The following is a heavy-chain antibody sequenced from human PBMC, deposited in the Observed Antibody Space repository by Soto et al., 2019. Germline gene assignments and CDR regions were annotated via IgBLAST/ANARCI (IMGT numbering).Heavy chain of an antibody. CDR1: GGSVTTY. V-gene: IGHV4-59*02. CDR3: AASYCSDGVSCNWFDP. D-gene: IGHD2-8*01. J-gene: IGHJ5*02. Sequence: QVQLQASGPGLVKASETLSLTCPVSGGSVTTYWGWIRQPPGKGLEWIGYINYSATTKYNSSIKSRVTISVDTSKTQVSLSLRSVTAADTAVYYCAASYCSDGVSCNWFDPWGQGILVIVSS. CDR2: INYSATT.